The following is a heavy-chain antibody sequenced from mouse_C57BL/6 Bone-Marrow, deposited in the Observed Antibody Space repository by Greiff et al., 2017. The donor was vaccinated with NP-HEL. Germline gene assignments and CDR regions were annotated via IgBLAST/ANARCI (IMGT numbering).Heavy chain of an antibody. CDR2: IYPGSGST. CDR1: GYTFTSYW. Sequence: VQLQQPGAELVKPGASVKMSCKASGYTFTSYWITWVKQRPGQGLEWIGDIYPGSGSTNYNEKFKSKATLTVDTSSSTAYMQLSSLTSEDSAVYYCARDGGEAAQANDYWGQGTTLTVSS. V-gene: IGHV1-55*01. CDR3: ARDGGEAAQANDY. J-gene: IGHJ2*01. D-gene: IGHD3-2*02.